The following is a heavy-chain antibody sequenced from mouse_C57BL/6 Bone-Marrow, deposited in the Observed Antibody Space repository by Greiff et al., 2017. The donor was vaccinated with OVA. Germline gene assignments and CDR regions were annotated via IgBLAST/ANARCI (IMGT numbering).Heavy chain of an antibody. J-gene: IGHJ3*01. V-gene: IGHV1-55*01. CDR2: IYPGSGST. CDR1: GYTFTSYW. D-gene: IGHD2-5*01. CDR3: ARENSKAAY. Sequence: VKLQESGAELVKPGASVKMSCKASGYTFTSYWITWVKQRPGQGLEWIGDIYPGSGSTNYNEKFKSKATLTVDTSSSTAYMQLSSLTSEDSAVYYCARENSKAAYWGQGTLVTVSA.